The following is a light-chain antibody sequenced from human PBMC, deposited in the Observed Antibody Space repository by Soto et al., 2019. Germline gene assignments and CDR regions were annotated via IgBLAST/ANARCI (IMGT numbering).Light chain of an antibody. V-gene: IGLV2-8*01. CDR1: SRDVGGYNY. CDR2: EVS. Sequence: QSALTQPPSASVSPGQSVTISCTGTSRDVGGYNYVSWYQQHPGNAPKLMIYEVSNRPSWVPDRFSGYKSGNTASLTVSGLPAEDEADYYCSSYAGSNSPYVFGNGTKLTVL. CDR3: SSYAGSNSPYV. J-gene: IGLJ1*01.